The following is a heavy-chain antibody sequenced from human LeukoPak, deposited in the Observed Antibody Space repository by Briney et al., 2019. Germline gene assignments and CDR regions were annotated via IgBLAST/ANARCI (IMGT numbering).Heavy chain of an antibody. CDR2: ISSDGGST. J-gene: IGHJ6*03. V-gene: IGHV3-64*02. CDR1: GFTFSGYS. D-gene: IGHD6-25*01. Sequence: GGSLRLSCAASGFTFSGYSMYWVRQAPGKGLEYVSAISSDGGSTYYADSVKGRFTISRDNSKNTLYLQMGSLRAEDMAVYYCAKAAYYYYMDVWGKGTTVTVSS. CDR3: AKAAYYYYMDV.